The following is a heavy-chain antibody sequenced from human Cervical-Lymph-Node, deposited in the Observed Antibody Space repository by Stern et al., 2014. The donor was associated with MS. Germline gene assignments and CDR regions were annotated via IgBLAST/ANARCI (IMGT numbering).Heavy chain of an antibody. CDR2: LYTDAST. D-gene: IGHD3-3*01. CDR3: ARAIFGVNTAAMAPDAFDT. Sequence: VQLVQSGGGLIQPGGSLRLSCAAPGFTVSNNYMSWVRQAPGKGLEWVSLLYTDASTYYAGSVKGRFTIPRDSSKNKLFLQMNSLRAEDTAVYYCARAIFGVNTAAMAPDAFDTWGQGTMVTVSS. V-gene: IGHV3-53*01. J-gene: IGHJ3*02. CDR1: GFTVSNNY.